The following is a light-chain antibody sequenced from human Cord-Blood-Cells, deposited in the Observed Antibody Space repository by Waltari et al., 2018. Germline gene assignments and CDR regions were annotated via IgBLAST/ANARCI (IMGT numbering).Light chain of an antibody. CDR3: QQYDNLPLT. V-gene: IGKV1-33*01. J-gene: IGKJ4*01. CDR2: DAS. CDR1: QDISNY. Sequence: DIQMTQSPSSLSASVGDRVTITCQASQDISNYLNWYQQKPGKAPKLLIYDASNVATGVPSRFSGSGSGTDFTFTISSLQPEDIAIYYCQQYDNLPLTFGGGTKVEIK.